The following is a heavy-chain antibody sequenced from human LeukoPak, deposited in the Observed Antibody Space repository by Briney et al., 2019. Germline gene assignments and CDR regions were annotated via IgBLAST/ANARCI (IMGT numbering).Heavy chain of an antibody. CDR1: GFTFSSYW. J-gene: IGHJ4*02. CDR3: ARDGYSFGHDFDY. D-gene: IGHD5-18*01. Sequence: GSLILSCAASGFTFSSYWMHWVRHPPGKGLVWVSRIKSDGSSTSYADSVKGRFTISRDNAKNTLYLQMNSLRAEDTAVYYCARDGYSFGHDFDYWGQGTLVTVSS. CDR2: IKSDGSST. V-gene: IGHV3-74*01.